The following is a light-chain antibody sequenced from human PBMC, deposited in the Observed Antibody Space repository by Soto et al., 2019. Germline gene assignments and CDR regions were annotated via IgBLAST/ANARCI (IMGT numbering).Light chain of an antibody. Sequence: QSVLTQPPSVSAAPGQQVTISCSGSSSNIGNNYVSWYQQLPGTAPKLLIYKDNKRPSGIPDRFSGSKSGASATLGITGLQTGDEADFYCGAWDTTLSVVVFGGGTKLTVL. J-gene: IGLJ2*01. CDR3: GAWDTTLSVVV. CDR1: SSNIGNNY. CDR2: KDN. V-gene: IGLV1-51*02.